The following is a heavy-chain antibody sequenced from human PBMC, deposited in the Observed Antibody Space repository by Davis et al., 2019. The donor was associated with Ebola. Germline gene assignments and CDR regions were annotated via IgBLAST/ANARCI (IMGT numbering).Heavy chain of an antibody. CDR1: GYTFTSYD. V-gene: IGHV1-8*01. J-gene: IGHJ5*02. CDR3: ARATTVVRPRRYWFDP. CDR2: MNPNSGNT. D-gene: IGHD4-23*01. Sequence: ASVKVSCKASGYTFTSYDINWVRQATGQGLEWMGWMNPNSGNTGYAQKFQGRVTMTRNTSISTAYMELSSLRSEDTAVYYCARATTVVRPRRYWFDPWGQGTLVTVSS.